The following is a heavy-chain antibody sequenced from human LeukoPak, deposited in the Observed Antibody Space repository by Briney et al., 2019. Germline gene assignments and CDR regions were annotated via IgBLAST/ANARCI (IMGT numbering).Heavy chain of an antibody. D-gene: IGHD1-1*01. CDR2: INHSGST. J-gene: IGHJ4*02. CDR1: GGSLSDYY. Sequence: SETLSLTCAVYGGSLSDYYWNWIRQPPGKGLEWIGEINHSGSTNYNPSLQSRVTISVDTSKTQYSLKLSSVTAADTAVYYCARHEVQLEPFDYWGQGTLVTVSS. V-gene: IGHV4-34*01. CDR3: ARHEVQLEPFDY.